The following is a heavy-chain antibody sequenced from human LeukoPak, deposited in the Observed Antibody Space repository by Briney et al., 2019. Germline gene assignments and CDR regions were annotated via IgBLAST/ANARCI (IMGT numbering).Heavy chain of an antibody. CDR3: ARDLVPAVPNPLGY. CDR1: GYTFTSYG. J-gene: IGHJ4*02. D-gene: IGHD2-2*01. V-gene: IGHV1-18*01. Sequence: ASVKVSCKASGYTFTSYGISWVRQAPGQGLEWMGWISAYNGNTNYAQKLQGRVTMTTDTSTSTAYMELRSLRSDDTAVYYCARDLVPAVPNPLGYWGQGTLVTVSS. CDR2: ISAYNGNT.